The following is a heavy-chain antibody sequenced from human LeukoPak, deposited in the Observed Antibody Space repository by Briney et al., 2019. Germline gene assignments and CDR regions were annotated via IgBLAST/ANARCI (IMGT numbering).Heavy chain of an antibody. Sequence: GGSLRLSCAASGFTFSSYGMHWVRQAPGKGLVWVSRINTDGSSTSYADSVKGRLTISRDNAKNTLYLQMNSLRAEDTAVYYCARESRGVVVHMDVWGKGTTVTVSS. CDR1: GFTFSSYG. J-gene: IGHJ6*03. CDR2: INTDGSST. CDR3: ARESRGVVVHMDV. V-gene: IGHV3-74*01. D-gene: IGHD2-15*01.